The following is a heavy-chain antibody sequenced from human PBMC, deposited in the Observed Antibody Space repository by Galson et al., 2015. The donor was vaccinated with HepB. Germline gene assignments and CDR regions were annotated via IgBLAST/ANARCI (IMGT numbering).Heavy chain of an antibody. V-gene: IGHV4-61*01. Sequence: ETLSLTCTVSGGSVSSGSYYWSWIRQPPGKGLEWIGYIYYSGSTNYNPSLKSRVTISVDTSKNQFSLKLSSVTAADTAVYYCARVQRGYSYARLDYYMDVWGKGTTVTVSS. CDR2: IYYSGST. J-gene: IGHJ6*03. CDR1: GGSVSSGSYY. D-gene: IGHD5-18*01. CDR3: ARVQRGYSYARLDYYMDV.